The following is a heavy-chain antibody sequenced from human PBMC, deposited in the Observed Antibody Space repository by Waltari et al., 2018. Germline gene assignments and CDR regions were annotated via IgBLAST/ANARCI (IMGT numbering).Heavy chain of an antibody. V-gene: IGHV5-51*01. CDR2: IYPGDSDT. CDR1: GYSFTSYW. CDR3: ARLVDGSSWGRWFDP. J-gene: IGHJ5*02. D-gene: IGHD6-13*01. Sequence: EVQLVQSGAEVKKPGESLKISCKGSGYSFTSYWIGWVRQMPGKGLEWMGIIYPGDSDTRYSPSFRGQVPISADKSISTAYLQWSSLKASDTAMYYCARLVDGSSWGRWFDPWGQGTLVTVSS.